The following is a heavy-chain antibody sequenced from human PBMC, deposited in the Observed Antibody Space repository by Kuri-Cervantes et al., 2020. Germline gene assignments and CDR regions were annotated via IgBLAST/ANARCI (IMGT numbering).Heavy chain of an antibody. V-gene: IGHV3-21*01. D-gene: IGHD1-1*01. J-gene: IGHJ6*03. Sequence: GGSLRLSCAASGFTFSSYSMNWVRQAPGKGLEWVSSISSSSSYIYYADSVKGRFTISGDNAKNSLYLQMNSLRAEDTAVYYCARALEPYYNYYYMDVWGKGTTVTVSS. CDR2: ISSSSSYI. CDR1: GFTFSSYS. CDR3: ARALEPYYNYYYMDV.